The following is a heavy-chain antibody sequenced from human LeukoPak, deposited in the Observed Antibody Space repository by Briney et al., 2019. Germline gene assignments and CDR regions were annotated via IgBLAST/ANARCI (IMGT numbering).Heavy chain of an antibody. CDR3: ARDWVVIAATGFDY. CDR2: IKQDGSEN. D-gene: IGHD2-15*01. CDR1: GFSFISVW. J-gene: IGHJ4*02. V-gene: IGHV3-7*01. Sequence: PGGSLRLSCVGSGFSFISVWLNWVRQAPGKGLEWVANIKQDGSENYYVDSVKGRFTIPRDNAKNSLYLQMNSLRAEDTAVYYCARDWVVIAATGFDYWGQGTLVTVSS.